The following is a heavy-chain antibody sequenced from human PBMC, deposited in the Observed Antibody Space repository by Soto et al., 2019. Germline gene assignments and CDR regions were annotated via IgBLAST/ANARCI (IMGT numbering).Heavy chain of an antibody. CDR3: ARFGELFWWVDP. Sequence: SETLSLTCTFPGVSISSYYWSWFRQPPGKGLECIGYIYYSGSTNYNPSLKSRVTVSVDTSKNQFSLKLSSVTAADTAVYYCARFGELFWWVDPWGQGTLVTVS. V-gene: IGHV4-59*01. J-gene: IGHJ5*02. CDR2: IYYSGST. D-gene: IGHD3-10*01. CDR1: GVSISSYY.